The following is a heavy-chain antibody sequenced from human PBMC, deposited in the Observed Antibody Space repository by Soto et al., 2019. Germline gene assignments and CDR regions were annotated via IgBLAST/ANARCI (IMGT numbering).Heavy chain of an antibody. Sequence: SETLSLTCAVYGGSFSGYYWSWIRQPPGKGLEWIGEINHSGSTNYNPSLKSRVTISVDTSKNQFSLKLSSVTAADTAVYYCARGQYYYDSSGPRNFQHWGQGTPVTVSS. V-gene: IGHV4-34*01. CDR3: ARGQYYYDSSGPRNFQH. CDR1: GGSFSGYY. J-gene: IGHJ1*01. CDR2: INHSGST. D-gene: IGHD3-22*01.